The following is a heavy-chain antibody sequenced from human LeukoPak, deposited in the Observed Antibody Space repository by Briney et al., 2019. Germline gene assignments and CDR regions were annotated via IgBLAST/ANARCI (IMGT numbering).Heavy chain of an antibody. CDR1: GFTFSSSA. D-gene: IGHD3-22*01. V-gene: IGHV3-23*01. CDR2: ISKGGAST. CDR3: ARDEYYDTSGYYGYYFDF. J-gene: IGHJ4*01. Sequence: PGGSLRLSCAASGFTFSSSAMTWVRQAPGKGLEWVSGISKGGASTYYAESVKGRFTISRDNSENTLYLQMNSLRAEDAAVYYCARDEYYDTSGYYGYYFDFWGHGTLVTVSS.